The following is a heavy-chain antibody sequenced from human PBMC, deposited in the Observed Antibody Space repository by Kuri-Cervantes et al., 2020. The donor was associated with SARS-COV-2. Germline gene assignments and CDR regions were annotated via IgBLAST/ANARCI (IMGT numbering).Heavy chain of an antibody. V-gene: IGHV3-48*01. CDR2: ISSSSSTI. J-gene: IGHJ4*02. Sequence: LSLTCAASGFTFSSYSMNWVRQAPGKGLEWVSYISSSSSTIYYADSVKGRFTISRDNAKNSLYLQTNSLRAEDTAVYYCARDGWTYCGGDCYYDGYFDYWGQGTLVTVSS. CDR1: GFTFSSYS. D-gene: IGHD2-21*01. CDR3: ARDGWTYCGGDCYYDGYFDY.